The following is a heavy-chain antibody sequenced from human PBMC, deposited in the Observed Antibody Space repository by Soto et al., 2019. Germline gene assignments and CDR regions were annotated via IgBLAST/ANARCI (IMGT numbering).Heavy chain of an antibody. V-gene: IGHV4-34*01. Sequence: QVQLQQWGAGLLKPSETLSLTCAVYGGSFSGYYWSWIRQPPGKGLEWIGEINHSGSTNYNPSLKSRVTISVDTSKNQFSLKLSSVTAADTAVYYCARGSKGGRPYCSGGSCLRYYYYGMDVWGQGTTVTVSS. CDR1: GGSFSGYY. J-gene: IGHJ6*02. CDR3: ARGSKGGRPYCSGGSCLRYYYYGMDV. CDR2: INHSGST. D-gene: IGHD2-15*01.